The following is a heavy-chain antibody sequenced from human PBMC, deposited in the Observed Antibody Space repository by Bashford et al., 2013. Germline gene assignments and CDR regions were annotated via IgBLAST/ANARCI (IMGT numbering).Heavy chain of an antibody. CDR2: MDPNSGHT. CDR1: GYTFTGYG. D-gene: IGHD3-22*01. V-gene: IGHV1-8*01. J-gene: IGHJ4*02. CDR3: ARGSYYHDRSGYYSDY. Sequence: VASVKVSCKASGYTFTGYGIHWVRQATGQGLEWMGWMDPNSGHTVYAQNFQDKVTMTRNTSISTVYMELSSLRSEDRAVYYCARGSYYHDRSGYYSDYWGQGTPVTVSS.